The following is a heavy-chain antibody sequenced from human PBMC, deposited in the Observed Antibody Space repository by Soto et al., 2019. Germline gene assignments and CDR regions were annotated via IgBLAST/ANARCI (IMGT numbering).Heavy chain of an antibody. V-gene: IGHV3-23*01. CDR2: ISNTGGGT. CDR1: GFTFNNYA. CDR3: AKDRLAGNFDY. J-gene: IGHJ4*02. Sequence: EVQLLDSGGGLVQPGGSLGLSCAASGFTFNNYAMNWVRQAPGMGLEWVATISNTGGGTYYADSVKGRFTISRDNSKNTLYLQMRSLRVEDTAVYYCAKDRLAGNFDYGGQGTQVTVSS.